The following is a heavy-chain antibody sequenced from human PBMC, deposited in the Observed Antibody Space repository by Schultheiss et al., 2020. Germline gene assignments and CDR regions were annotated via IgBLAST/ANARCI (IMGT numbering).Heavy chain of an antibody. CDR3: ARYGGIAVPFDP. D-gene: IGHD6-19*01. V-gene: IGHV4-59*12. J-gene: IGHJ5*02. Sequence: SETLSLTCTVSGGSISSYYWSWIRQPPGKGLEWIGEIYHSGSTNYNPSLKSRVTISVDKSKNQFSLKLSSVTAADTAVYYCARYGGIAVPFDPWGQGTLVPVS. CDR1: GGSISSYY. CDR2: IYHSGST.